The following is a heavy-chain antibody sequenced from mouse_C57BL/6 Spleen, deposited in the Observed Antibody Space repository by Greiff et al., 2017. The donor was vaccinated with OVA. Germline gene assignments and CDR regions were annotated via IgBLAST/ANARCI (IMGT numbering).Heavy chain of an antibody. CDR2: IHPNSGST. Sequence: QVQLQQPGAELVKPGASVKLSCKASGYTFTSYWMHWVKQRPGQGLEWIGMIHPNSGSTNYNEKFKSKATLTVDKSSSTAYMQLSSLTSEDSAVYYCARWDYGSRYEGYAMDYWGQGTSVTVSS. CDR1: GYTFTSYW. V-gene: IGHV1-64*01. J-gene: IGHJ4*01. D-gene: IGHD1-1*01. CDR3: ARWDYGSRYEGYAMDY.